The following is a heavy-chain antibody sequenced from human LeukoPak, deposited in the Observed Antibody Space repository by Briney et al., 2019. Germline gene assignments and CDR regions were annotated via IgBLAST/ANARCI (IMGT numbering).Heavy chain of an antibody. CDR1: GGTFSSCA. V-gene: IGHV1-69*04. D-gene: IGHD1-26*01. J-gene: IGHJ6*02. CDR2: IIPILGIA. Sequence: SVKVSCKASGGTFSSCAISWVRQAPGQGLEWMGRIIPILGIANYAQKFQGRVTITADKSTSTAYMELSSLRSEDTAVYYCARSRWELLVYYYYGMDVWGQGTTVTVSS. CDR3: ARSRWELLVYYYYGMDV.